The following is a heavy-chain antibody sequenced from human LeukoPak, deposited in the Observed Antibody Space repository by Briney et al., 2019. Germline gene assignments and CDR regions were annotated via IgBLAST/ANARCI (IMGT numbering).Heavy chain of an antibody. J-gene: IGHJ3*02. D-gene: IGHD3-22*01. CDR1: GFTFSSYG. Sequence: PGGTLRLSCAASGFTFSSYGMSWVRQAPGKGLEWVSAISGSGGSTYYADSVKGRFTFSRDNAKNTLYLQMNSLRAEDTAVYYCAKDTPLYYYDSSGYYFGGAFDIWGQGTMVTVSS. CDR2: ISGSGGST. CDR3: AKDTPLYYYDSSGYYFGGAFDI. V-gene: IGHV3-23*01.